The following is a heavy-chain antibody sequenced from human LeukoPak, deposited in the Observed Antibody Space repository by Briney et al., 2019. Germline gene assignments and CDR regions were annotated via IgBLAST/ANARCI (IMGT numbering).Heavy chain of an antibody. D-gene: IGHD3-22*01. V-gene: IGHV4-61*02. J-gene: IGHJ4*02. CDR2: VHTSGST. CDR1: GGSISSGNYY. CDR3: ARDGYYFDRCGFF. Sequence: SETLSLTCTVSGGSISSGNYYWSWIRQPAGKGLEWIGRVHTSGSTNYNPSLRSRVTISIDTSKNQFSLKLTSVTAADTAVYYCARDGYYFDRCGFFWGQGALVTVSS.